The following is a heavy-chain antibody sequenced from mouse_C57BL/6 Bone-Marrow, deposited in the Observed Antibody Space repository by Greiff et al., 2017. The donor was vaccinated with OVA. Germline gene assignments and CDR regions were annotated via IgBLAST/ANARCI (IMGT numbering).Heavy chain of an antibody. CDR1: GFSLTSYG. J-gene: IGHJ3*01. CDR2: IWRGGST. D-gene: IGHD2-4*01. CDR3: AKNFDYDEAWFAY. V-gene: IGHV2-5*01. Sequence: VQLVESGPGLVQPSQSLSITCTVSGFSLTSYGVHWVRQSPGKGLEWLGGIWRGGSTDYNAAFMSRLSITKDNSKSQVFFKMNSLQADDTAIYYCAKNFDYDEAWFAYWGQGTLVTVSA.